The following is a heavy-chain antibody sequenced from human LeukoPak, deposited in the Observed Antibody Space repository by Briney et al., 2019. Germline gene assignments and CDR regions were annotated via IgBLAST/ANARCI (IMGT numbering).Heavy chain of an antibody. J-gene: IGHJ3*02. CDR2: INWNGGST. CDR3: ARTQTPGVGANDAFDI. D-gene: IGHD1-26*01. CDR1: GFTFDDYG. V-gene: IGHV3-20*04. Sequence: GGSLRLPCAASGFTFDDYGMSWVRQAPGKGLEWVSGINWNGGSTGYADSVKGRFTISRDNAKNSLYLQMNSLRAEDTALYYCARTQTPGVGANDAFDIWGQGTMVTVSS.